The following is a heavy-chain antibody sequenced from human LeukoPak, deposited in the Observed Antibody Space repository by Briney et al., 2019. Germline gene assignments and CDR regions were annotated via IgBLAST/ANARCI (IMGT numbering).Heavy chain of an antibody. D-gene: IGHD6-13*01. CDR2: IYPGDSDT. CDR3: AREMDSGSQAAGTEAEYFQH. Sequence: GESLKISCKGSGYSFTSYWIGWVRQMPGKGLEWMGIIYPGDSDTRYSPSFQGQVTISADKSISTAYLQWNSLKASDTAMYYCAREMDSGSQAAGTEAEYFQHWGQGTLVTVSS. CDR1: GYSFTSYW. V-gene: IGHV5-51*01. J-gene: IGHJ1*01.